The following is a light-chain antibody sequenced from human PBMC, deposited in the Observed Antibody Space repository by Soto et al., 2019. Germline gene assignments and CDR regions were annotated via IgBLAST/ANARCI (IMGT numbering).Light chain of an antibody. CDR3: CSYAGTYAYVV. CDR1: SSDVGGYNY. V-gene: IGLV2-11*01. CDR2: DVS. J-gene: IGLJ2*01. Sequence: QSALTQPRSVSGSPGQSVTISCTGTSSDVGGYNYVSWYQQHPDKAPKLMIYDVSKRPSGVPDRFSGSKSDNTASLTISGLQADDEAGYYCCSYAGTYAYVVFGGGTQLTVL.